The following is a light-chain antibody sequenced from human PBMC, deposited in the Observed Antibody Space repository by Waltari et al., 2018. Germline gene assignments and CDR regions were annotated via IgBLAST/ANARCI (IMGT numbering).Light chain of an antibody. CDR1: SSNIGAGYD. V-gene: IGLV1-40*01. Sequence: QSVLTQPPSMSGAPGQRVTISCTGSSSNIGAGYDVHWYQQLPGTAPKLLIYSYNNRPSGVPDRFSGSKSGTSASLAIAGLQAEDDADYYCQSYDGSLSASIFGGGTKLTVL. CDR3: QSYDGSLSASI. J-gene: IGLJ2*01. CDR2: SYN.